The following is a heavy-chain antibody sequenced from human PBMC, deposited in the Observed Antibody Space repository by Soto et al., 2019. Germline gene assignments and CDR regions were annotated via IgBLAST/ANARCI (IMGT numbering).Heavy chain of an antibody. Sequence: SVKVSCKASGGTFSSYAISWVRQAPGQGLEWMGGIIPIFGTANYAQKFQGRVTITADESTSTAYMELRSLRSDDTAVYYCARNSGSYAWYFDLWGRGTLVTVSS. CDR3: ARNSGSYAWYFDL. CDR2: IIPIFGTA. CDR1: GGTFSSYA. J-gene: IGHJ2*01. D-gene: IGHD1-26*01. V-gene: IGHV1-69*13.